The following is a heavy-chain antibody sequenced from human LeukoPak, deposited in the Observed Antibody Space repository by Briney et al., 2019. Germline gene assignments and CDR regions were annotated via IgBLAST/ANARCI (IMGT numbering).Heavy chain of an antibody. D-gene: IGHD3-10*01. V-gene: IGHV3-21*01. J-gene: IGHJ6*02. CDR1: GFTFSSYS. CDR3: ARDALWFGELLSGMDV. Sequence: GGSLRLSCAASGFTFSSYSMNWVRQAPGKGLEWVSSISSSSSYIYYADSVKGRFTISRDNAKNSLYLQMNSLRAEDTAVYYCARDALWFGELLSGMDVWGQGTTVTVSS. CDR2: ISSSSSYI.